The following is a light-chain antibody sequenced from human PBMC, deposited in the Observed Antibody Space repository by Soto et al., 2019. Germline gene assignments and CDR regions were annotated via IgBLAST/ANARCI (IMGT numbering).Light chain of an antibody. CDR2: EVT. CDR1: SRDVGAYNY. CDR3: SSYTSSSSWV. J-gene: IGLJ3*02. V-gene: IGLV2-14*01. Sequence: QSALTQPASVSGSPGQSITISCTGTSRDVGAYNYVSWYQQHSGKAPKLIIYEVTNRPSGVSNRFSASKSGNTASLTIFGLQAEDEADYYCSSYTSSSSWVFGGGTKLTVL.